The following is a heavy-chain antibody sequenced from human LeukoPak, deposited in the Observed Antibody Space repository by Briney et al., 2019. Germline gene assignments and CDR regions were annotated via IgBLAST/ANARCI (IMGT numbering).Heavy chain of an antibody. Sequence: SGPTLVKPTQTLTLTCTFSGFSLTTSAVSVGWIHQSPGKALEWLALLYLDDDKRYSPSLKTRLSITKETSGNQVVLKMTNVDPVDTATYFCSHTSGRGDFDFWGQGILVTVSS. CDR1: GFSLTTSAVS. J-gene: IGHJ4*02. D-gene: IGHD1-26*01. V-gene: IGHV2-5*02. CDR3: SHTSGRGDFDF. CDR2: LYLDDDK.